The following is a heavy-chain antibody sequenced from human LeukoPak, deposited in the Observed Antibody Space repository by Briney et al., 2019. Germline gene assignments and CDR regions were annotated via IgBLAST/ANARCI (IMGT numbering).Heavy chain of an antibody. Sequence: PGGSLRLSCAASGFTFSSYGMHWVRQAPGKGLEWVAFIRSDGSNKYYADSVKGRFTISRDNSKNTLYLQMNSLRAEDTAVYYCAKDGVDYYYYYMDVWGKGTTVTISS. V-gene: IGHV3-30*02. CDR3: AKDGVDYYYYYMDV. CDR1: GFTFSSYG. J-gene: IGHJ6*03. D-gene: IGHD2-15*01. CDR2: IRSDGSNK.